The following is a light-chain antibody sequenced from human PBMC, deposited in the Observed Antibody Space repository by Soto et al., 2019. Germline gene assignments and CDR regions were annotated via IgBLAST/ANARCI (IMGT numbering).Light chain of an antibody. CDR1: QSVGSY. CDR2: DAS. CDR3: QHRSNWLS. Sequence: EVVLTQSPATLSLSPGERATRSCRASQSVGSYLGWYQQKPGQAPRLLIYDASNRATGIPDRFSGSGSGTDFTLTITSLEPEDFADYSCQHRSNWLSLGGGTKVDIK. J-gene: IGKJ4*01. V-gene: IGKV3-11*01.